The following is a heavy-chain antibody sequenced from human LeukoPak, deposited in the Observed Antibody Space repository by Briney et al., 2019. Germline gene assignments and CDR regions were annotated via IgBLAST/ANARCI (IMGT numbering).Heavy chain of an antibody. Sequence: SETLSLTCAVSGGSISNYYWSWIRQPPGKGLEWIGEINHSGSTNYNPSLKSRVTISVDTSKNQFSLKLSSVTAADTAVYYCARVSPQFDPWGQGTLVTVSS. V-gene: IGHV4-34*01. CDR1: GGSISNYY. CDR2: INHSGST. CDR3: ARVSPQFDP. J-gene: IGHJ5*02.